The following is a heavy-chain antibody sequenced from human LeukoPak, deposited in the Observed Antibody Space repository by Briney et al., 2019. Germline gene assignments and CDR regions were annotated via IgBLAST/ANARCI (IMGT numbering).Heavy chain of an antibody. CDR1: GDTFKKYA. J-gene: IGHJ4*02. D-gene: IGHD6-19*01. V-gene: IGHV1-69*05. CDR3: ARGGAEAVAGSLDF. Sequence: SVKVSCKASGDTFKKYAIYWVRQAPGQGLEWLGGIIPVFGTPNYAQKFQGRVTIRTDESTTTGYMQLSSLKSEDTAVYYCARGGAEAVAGSLDFWGQGTLVTVSS. CDR2: IIPVFGTP.